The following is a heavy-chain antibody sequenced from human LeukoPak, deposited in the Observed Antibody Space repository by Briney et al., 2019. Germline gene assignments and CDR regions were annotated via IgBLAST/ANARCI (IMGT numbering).Heavy chain of an antibody. CDR3: ARGPYYDFWSGYYSIYYFDY. D-gene: IGHD3-3*01. J-gene: IGHJ4*02. CDR2: IHHSGST. V-gene: IGHV4-38-2*01. CDR1: GYSISSSYY. Sequence: PSETLSLTCAVSGYSISSSYYWGWIRQPPGKGLEWIGSIHHSGSTYYNPSLKSRVTISVDTSKNQFSLKLSSVTAADTAVYYCARGPYYDFWSGYYSIYYFDYWGQGTLVTVSS.